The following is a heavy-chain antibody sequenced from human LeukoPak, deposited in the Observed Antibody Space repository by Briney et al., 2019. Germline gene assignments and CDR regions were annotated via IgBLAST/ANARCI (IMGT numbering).Heavy chain of an antibody. CDR1: GFTLSRYG. CDR2: IRFDGSIK. V-gene: IGHV3-30*02. Sequence: GGSLRLSCAASGFTLSRYGMHWVRQAPGKGLEWVAFIRFDGSIKYYADSVKGRFAISRDNSKNTLYLQMNSLRAEDTAVYYCARDPQWDYFDYWGQGTLVTVSS. D-gene: IGHD1-26*01. CDR3: ARDPQWDYFDY. J-gene: IGHJ4*02.